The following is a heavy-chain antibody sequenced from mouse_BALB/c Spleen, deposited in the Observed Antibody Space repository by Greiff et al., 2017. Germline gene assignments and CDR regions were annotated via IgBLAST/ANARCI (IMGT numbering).Heavy chain of an antibody. J-gene: IGHJ4*01. CDR3: ARAKVAYAMDD. Sequence: VQLQESGPGLVAPSQSLSITCTVSGFSLTSYGVHWVRQPPGKGLEWLGVIWAGGSTNYNSDLMSRLSISKYNSKGQVFLNMNSRQTYDTAMYYCARAKVAYAMDDWGQGTSVTVSS. CDR1: GFSLTSYG. CDR2: IWAGGST. V-gene: IGHV2-9*02. D-gene: IGHD1-1*01.